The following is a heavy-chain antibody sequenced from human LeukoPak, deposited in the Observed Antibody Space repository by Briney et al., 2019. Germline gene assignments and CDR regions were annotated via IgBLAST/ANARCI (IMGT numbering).Heavy chain of an antibody. J-gene: IGHJ4*02. CDR3: ARGDDYIWGSYRPFDY. CDR2: ISNDGSNK. D-gene: IGHD3-16*02. CDR1: GFTFSNYA. V-gene: IGHV3-30-3*01. Sequence: PGRSLRLSCAASGFTFSNYALHWVRQAPGKGPEWVAFISNDGSNKYYADSVKGRLTISRDNSRNTLHLQMNSLRADDTAVYYCARGDDYIWGSYRPFDYWGQGTLVTVSS.